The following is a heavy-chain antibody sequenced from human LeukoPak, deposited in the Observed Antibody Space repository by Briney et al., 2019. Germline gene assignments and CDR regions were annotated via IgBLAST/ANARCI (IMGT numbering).Heavy chain of an antibody. CDR1: GFTFSSYS. D-gene: IGHD4-17*01. J-gene: IGHJ4*02. V-gene: IGHV3-21*01. Sequence: PGGSLRLSCAASGFTFSSYSMNWVRQAPGKGLEWVSSISSSSNYIYYADSVKGRFTISRDNAKNSLYLQMNSLRAEDTAVYYCARDYSTVTTFFDYWGQGTLVTVSS. CDR2: ISSSSNYI. CDR3: ARDYSTVTTFFDY.